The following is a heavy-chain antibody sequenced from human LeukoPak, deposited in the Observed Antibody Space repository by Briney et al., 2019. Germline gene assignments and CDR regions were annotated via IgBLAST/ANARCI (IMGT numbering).Heavy chain of an antibody. CDR3: ASLCSGGSCFDY. D-gene: IGHD2-15*01. V-gene: IGHV1-2*06. CDR2: INPNSGGT. CDR1: GGTFSSYA. J-gene: IGHJ4*02. Sequence: GASVKVSCKASGGTFSSYAISWVRQAPGQGLEWMGRINPNSGGTNYAQKFQGRVTMTRDTSISAAYMELSRLRSDDTAVYYCASLCSGGSCFDYWGQGTLVTVSS.